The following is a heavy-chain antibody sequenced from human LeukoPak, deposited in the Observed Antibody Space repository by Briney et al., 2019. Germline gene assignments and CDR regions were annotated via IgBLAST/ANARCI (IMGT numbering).Heavy chain of an antibody. V-gene: IGHV1-8*01. J-gene: IGHJ4*02. CDR2: MNPNSGNT. CDR3: ARWRRDSSGYYILDY. D-gene: IGHD3-22*01. Sequence: GASVKVSCKASGYTFTSYDINWVRQATGQGLEWMGWMNPNSGNTGYAQKFQGRVTMTRNTSISTAYMELSSLRSEDTAVYYCARWRRDSSGYYILDYWGRGTLVTVSS. CDR1: GYTFTSYD.